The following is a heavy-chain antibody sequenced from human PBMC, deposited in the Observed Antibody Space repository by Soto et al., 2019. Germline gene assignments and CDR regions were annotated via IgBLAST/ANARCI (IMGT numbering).Heavy chain of an antibody. Sequence: PSETLSLTCTVSGDSLTYYYWSWIRQSPGKGLEWIGYIYYTGSTSYNPSLESRVTLSVDTSSNQFSLRLNSVTAADTAVYYCARTLRAYGSIDYWGQGTLVTVSS. D-gene: IGHD6-13*01. CDR2: IYYTGST. CDR3: ARTLRAYGSIDY. J-gene: IGHJ4*02. CDR1: GDSLTYYY. V-gene: IGHV4-59*01.